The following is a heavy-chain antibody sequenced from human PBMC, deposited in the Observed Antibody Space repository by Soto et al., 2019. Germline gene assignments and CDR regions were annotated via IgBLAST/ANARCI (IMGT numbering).Heavy chain of an antibody. CDR3: ARDIEVKQLIVGWIDY. V-gene: IGHV3-33*01. J-gene: IGHJ4*02. Sequence: QVQLVESGGGGVQPGMSLRLSCAASGFTFSSYGMHWVRQAPGKGLEWVAVIRYEGSNKYYADSVKGRFTISRDNSKNTQILQMNTVRAEDTAVYYCARDIEVKQLIVGWIDYWGQGTLVTVSS. CDR2: IRYEGSNK. CDR1: GFTFSSYG. D-gene: IGHD2-21*01.